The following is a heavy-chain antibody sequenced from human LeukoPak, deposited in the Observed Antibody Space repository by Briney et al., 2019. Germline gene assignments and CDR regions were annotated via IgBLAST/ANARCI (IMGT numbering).Heavy chain of an antibody. Sequence: VASVKVSCKASGYTFTSYGISWVRQAPGQGLEWMGWISAYNGNTNYAQKLQGRVTMTTDTSTSTAYMELRSLRSDDTAVYYCARARDIVGAISVGYWGQGTLVTVSS. CDR2: ISAYNGNT. CDR1: GYTFTSYG. V-gene: IGHV1-18*01. CDR3: ARARDIVGAISVGY. D-gene: IGHD1-26*01. J-gene: IGHJ4*02.